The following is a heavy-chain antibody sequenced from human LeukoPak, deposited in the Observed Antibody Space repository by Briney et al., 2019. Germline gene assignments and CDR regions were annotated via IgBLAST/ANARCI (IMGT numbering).Heavy chain of an antibody. CDR3: ATEYSGGHYYFNY. CDR2: ISGNGGST. V-gene: IGHV3-23*01. J-gene: IGHJ4*02. D-gene: IGHD6-19*01. CDR1: GFTFSGSV. Sequence: GGSLRLSCAASGFTFSGSVMSWVRQAPGKGLEWVSSISGNGGSTYYADSVQGRFTISRDNSKNTLYLQMNGLRAEDTAVYYCATEYSGGHYYFNYWGQGTLVTVSS.